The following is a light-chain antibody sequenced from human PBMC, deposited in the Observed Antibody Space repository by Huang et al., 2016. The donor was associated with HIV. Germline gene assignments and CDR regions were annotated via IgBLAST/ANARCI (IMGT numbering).Light chain of an antibody. CDR1: QSVSSN. Sequence: EIVMTQSPATLSVSPGERATLSCRASQSVSSNLAWYQQKPGQAPRRLIYGASTRATGIPARFSGSGSGTEFTLTISSLQSEDFAVYYCQQNNNWPRTFGQGTKVEIK. CDR2: GAS. J-gene: IGKJ1*01. V-gene: IGKV3-15*01. CDR3: QQNNNWPRT.